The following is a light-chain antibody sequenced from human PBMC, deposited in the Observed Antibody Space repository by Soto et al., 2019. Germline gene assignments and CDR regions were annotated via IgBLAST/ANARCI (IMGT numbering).Light chain of an antibody. CDR3: QQYGSAPRT. CDR1: QSVSSDS. V-gene: IGKV3-20*01. J-gene: IGKJ1*01. Sequence: EIVLTQSPGTLSLSPGERAILSCRASQSVSSDSLAWYRQKPGQAPRLLVYDASGRATGIPDRFSGSGSGTDFTLTISRLEPEDFAVYYCQQYGSAPRTFGQGTKVEIK. CDR2: DAS.